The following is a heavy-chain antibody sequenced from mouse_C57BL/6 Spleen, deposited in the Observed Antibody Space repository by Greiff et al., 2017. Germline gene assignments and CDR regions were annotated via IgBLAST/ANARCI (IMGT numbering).Heavy chain of an antibody. D-gene: IGHD1-1*01. CDR2: ISNLAYSI. CDR3: ARQGYYGSSYEAMDY. Sequence: DVMLVESGGGLVQPGGSLKLSCAASGFTFSDYGMAWVRQAQRKGPEWVGFISNLAYSIYYADTVTGRFTIARENAKNTLYLERSSLRSEDTAIYYCARQGYYGSSYEAMDYWGQGTSVTVSS. CDR1: GFTFSDYG. V-gene: IGHV5-15*01. J-gene: IGHJ4*01.